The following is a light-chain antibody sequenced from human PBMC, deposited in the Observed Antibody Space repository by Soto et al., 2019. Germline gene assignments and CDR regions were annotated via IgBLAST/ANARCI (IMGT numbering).Light chain of an antibody. Sequence: QSALTQPPSASGSPGQSVTISCTGTSSDVGGYNYVYWYQQHPGKAPKLMISEVSKRPSGFPDRFSGSKSGNTASLTVSGLQFEDEADYYCSSFAGNNNLVFGGGTKLTVL. CDR3: SSFAGNNNLV. V-gene: IGLV2-8*01. CDR1: SSDVGGYNY. J-gene: IGLJ2*01. CDR2: EVS.